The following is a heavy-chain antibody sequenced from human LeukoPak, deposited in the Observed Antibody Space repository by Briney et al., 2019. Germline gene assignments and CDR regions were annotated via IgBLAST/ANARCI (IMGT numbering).Heavy chain of an antibody. CDR1: GGSFSGFY. Sequence: SETLSLTCAVYGGSFSGFYWSWIRQPPGKGLEWIGDVIHVGSTNYNPTLRGRVTISVDTSKNQFSLKLNSVTAADTAVYYCARGGFELPFWGQGTLVAVSS. CDR3: ARGGFELPF. J-gene: IGHJ4*02. CDR2: VIHVGST. D-gene: IGHD3-10*01. V-gene: IGHV4-34*01.